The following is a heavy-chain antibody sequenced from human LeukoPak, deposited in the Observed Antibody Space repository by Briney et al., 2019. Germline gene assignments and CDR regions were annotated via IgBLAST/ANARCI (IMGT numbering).Heavy chain of an antibody. CDR3: ARVPAAGTYYYYYYGMDV. CDR1: GFTVSSNY. V-gene: IGHV3-66*01. D-gene: IGHD6-13*01. Sequence: GGSLRLSCAASGFTVSSNYMSWVRQAPGKGLEWVSVIYSGGSTYYADSVKGRFTISRDNSKNTLYLQMNSLRAEDTAVYYCARVPAAGTYYYYYYGMDVWGQGTTVTASS. J-gene: IGHJ6*02. CDR2: IYSGGST.